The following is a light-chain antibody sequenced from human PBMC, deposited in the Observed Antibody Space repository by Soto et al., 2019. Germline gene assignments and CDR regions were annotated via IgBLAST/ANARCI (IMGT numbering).Light chain of an antibody. CDR2: GAS. Sequence: GVTKSAGTLSLSPGERATLSCRASQSVSSSYLAWYQQKPGQAPRLLINGASSRATGIPARFSGSGSGTDFTLTTIRLEPEDVAVYYCQQYGNSLWTFGQGTKVDIK. CDR3: QQYGNSLWT. V-gene: IGKV3-20*01. J-gene: IGKJ1*01. CDR1: QSVSSSY.